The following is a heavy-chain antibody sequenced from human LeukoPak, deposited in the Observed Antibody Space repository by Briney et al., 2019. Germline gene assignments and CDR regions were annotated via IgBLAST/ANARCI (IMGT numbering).Heavy chain of an antibody. D-gene: IGHD2-15*01. J-gene: IGHJ6*03. V-gene: IGHV1-2*02. CDR2: INPYSGGT. Sequence: ASVKVSCKPSGYTFTGYYIHWVRQAPGQGLEWMGWINPYSGGTNYAQKFQGRVTVTRDTSISTAYIELSRLRSDDTAVYYCARGVVAATFYYYMDVWGKGTTVTVSS. CDR1: GYTFTGYY. CDR3: ARGVVAATFYYYMDV.